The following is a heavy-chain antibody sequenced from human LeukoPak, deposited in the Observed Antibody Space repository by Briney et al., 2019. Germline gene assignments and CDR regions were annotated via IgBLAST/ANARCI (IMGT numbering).Heavy chain of an antibody. CDR1: GYTFTGYY. Sequence: ASVKVSCTASGYTFTGYYMHWVRQAPGQGLEWMGWINPNSGGTDYAQKFQGWVTMTRDTSISTAYMKLSRLRSDDTAVYYCARGSMWIQLWLRGIDAFDIWGQGTMVTVSS. V-gene: IGHV1-2*04. CDR3: ARGSMWIQLWLRGIDAFDI. J-gene: IGHJ3*02. CDR2: INPNSGGT. D-gene: IGHD5-18*01.